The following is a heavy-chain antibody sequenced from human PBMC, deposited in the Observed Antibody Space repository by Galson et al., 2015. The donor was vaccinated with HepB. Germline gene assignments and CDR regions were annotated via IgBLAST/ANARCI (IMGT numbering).Heavy chain of an antibody. CDR3: ARDRDSSGPHEG. V-gene: IGHV1-18*04. J-gene: IGHJ4*02. D-gene: IGHD3-22*01. CDR1: GYTFTSYY. CDR2: ISAYNGNT. Sequence: SVKVSCKASGYTFTSYYMHWVRQAPGQGLEWMGWISAYNGNTNYAQKLQGRVTMTTDTSTSTAYMELRSLRSDDTAVYYCARDRDSSGPHEGWGQGTLVTVSS.